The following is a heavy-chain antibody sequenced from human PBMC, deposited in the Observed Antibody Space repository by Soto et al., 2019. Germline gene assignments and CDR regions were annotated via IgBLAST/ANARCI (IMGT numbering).Heavy chain of an antibody. D-gene: IGHD3-10*01. Sequence: SETLSLTCAVYGGSFSGYYWSWIRQPPGKGLEWIGEINHSGSTNYNPSLNRRVTISVDRSKNQFSLSLSSLTAADTAVYFCARDRARPPNYYYGLDVWGQGTTVTVSS. CDR3: ARDRARPPNYYYGLDV. CDR2: INHSGST. V-gene: IGHV4-34*01. CDR1: GGSFSGYY. J-gene: IGHJ6*02.